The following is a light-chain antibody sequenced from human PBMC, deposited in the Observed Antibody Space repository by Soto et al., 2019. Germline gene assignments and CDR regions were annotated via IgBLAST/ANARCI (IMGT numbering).Light chain of an antibody. J-gene: IGLJ1*01. V-gene: IGLV2-23*02. Sequence: QSVLTQPASVSGSPGQSITISCTGTSSVVGSYNLVSWYQQHPGKAPKLMIYEVSKRPSGVSNRFSGSKSGDTASLTISGLQAEDESDYYCCSYAGSRSYVFGNGTKVTVL. CDR3: CSYAGSRSYV. CDR2: EVS. CDR1: SSVVGSYNL.